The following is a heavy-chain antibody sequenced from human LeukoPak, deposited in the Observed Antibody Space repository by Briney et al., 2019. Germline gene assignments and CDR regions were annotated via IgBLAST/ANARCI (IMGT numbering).Heavy chain of an antibody. Sequence: PGGSLRLSCAASGFTFSSYFMGWVRQAPGKGLEWVANIKQDESEKYFVDFVKGRFTISRDNARNSLYLQMNSLRAEDTAVYYCARSLFSARRSPFDDWGQGTLVTVSS. V-gene: IGHV3-7*01. CDR2: IKQDESEK. J-gene: IGHJ4*02. D-gene: IGHD2-21*01. CDR3: ARSLFSARRSPFDD. CDR1: GFTFSSYF.